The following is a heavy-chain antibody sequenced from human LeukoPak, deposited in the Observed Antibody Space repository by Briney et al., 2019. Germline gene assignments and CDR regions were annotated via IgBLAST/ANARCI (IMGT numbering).Heavy chain of an antibody. Sequence: GGSLRLSCAASGFTVSNNYMSWVRHAPGKGLEWVSVIYSGDNTYYVESVKGRFTISRDNSKNTLFLQMNRLRAEDTAVYYCAGRRVLDAYYWGQGTLVTVSS. CDR3: AGRRVLDAYY. J-gene: IGHJ4*02. CDR2: IYSGDNT. CDR1: GFTVSNNY. D-gene: IGHD3-16*01. V-gene: IGHV3-66*02.